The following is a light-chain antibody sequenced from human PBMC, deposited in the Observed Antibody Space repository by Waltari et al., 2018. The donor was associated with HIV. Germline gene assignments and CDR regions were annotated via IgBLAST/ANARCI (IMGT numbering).Light chain of an antibody. CDR1: RSLLHSNGYNY. J-gene: IGKJ1*01. Sequence: DIVMTQSPLSLPVTPGEPASISCRSSRSLLHSNGYNYLDWYLQKPGQSPQLLIYLGSNRASGVPDRSSGSGSGTDFTLKISRVEAEDVGVYYCMQALHTWTFGQGTKVEIK. CDR3: MQALHTWT. V-gene: IGKV2-28*01. CDR2: LGS.